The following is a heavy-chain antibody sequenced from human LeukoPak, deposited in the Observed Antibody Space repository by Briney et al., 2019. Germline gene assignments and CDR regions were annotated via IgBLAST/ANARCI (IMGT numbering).Heavy chain of an antibody. CDR1: GFTFSSYS. V-gene: IGHV3-48*04. D-gene: IGHD4-11*01. CDR2: ISSSSSTI. J-gene: IGHJ4*02. CDR3: ARDSGGRRTVTEFDY. Sequence: GGSLRFSCAASGFTFSSYSMNWVRQAPGKGLEWVSYISSSSSTIYYADSVKGRFTISRDNAKNSLYLQMNSLRGEDTAVYYCARDSGGRRTVTEFDYWGQGTLVTVSS.